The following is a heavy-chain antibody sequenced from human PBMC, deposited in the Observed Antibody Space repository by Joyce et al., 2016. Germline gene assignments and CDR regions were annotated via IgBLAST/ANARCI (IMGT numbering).Heavy chain of an antibody. CDR3: AKDPGYSRGWYVDY. CDR2: ISYDGSNQ. D-gene: IGHD6-19*01. J-gene: IGHJ4*02. Sequence: QVQLVESGGGVVQPGRSLRLSCAASKFTFSSYAMHWVRQAPGKGLEWVALISYDGSNQYYEDSVKGRFTISRDNSKTTLSLHMNSLRVEDTAVYYCAKDPGYSRGWYVDYWGQGTLVTVSS. CDR1: KFTFSSYA. V-gene: IGHV3-30-3*01.